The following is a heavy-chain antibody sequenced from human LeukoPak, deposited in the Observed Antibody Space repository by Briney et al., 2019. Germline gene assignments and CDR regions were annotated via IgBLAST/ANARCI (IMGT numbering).Heavy chain of an antibody. J-gene: IGHJ4*02. CDR1: GVSISSYY. D-gene: IGHD4-11*01. Sequence: SETLSLTCTVSGVSISSYYWSWIRQPPGKGLEWVGYIYYSGSTNHNPSLKSRVTISVDTSKNQFSLKLSSLTAADTAVYYCARVPDSNYPYYFDYWGQGTLVTVSS. CDR3: ARVPDSNYPYYFDY. V-gene: IGHV4-59*01. CDR2: IYYSGST.